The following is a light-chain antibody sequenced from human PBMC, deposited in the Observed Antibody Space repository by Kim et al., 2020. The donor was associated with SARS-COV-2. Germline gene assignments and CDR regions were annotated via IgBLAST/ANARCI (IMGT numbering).Light chain of an antibody. Sequence: QSALTQPASVSGSPGQSITISCTGTSSDVGGYNYVSWYQQHPGKAPKLMIYDVSNRPSGVSNRFSRSKSGNTASLTISGLQAEDEADYYCSSYTSSSTLWVFGGGTQLTVL. J-gene: IGLJ3*02. V-gene: IGLV2-14*03. CDR1: SSDVGGYNY. CDR2: DVS. CDR3: SSYTSSSTLWV.